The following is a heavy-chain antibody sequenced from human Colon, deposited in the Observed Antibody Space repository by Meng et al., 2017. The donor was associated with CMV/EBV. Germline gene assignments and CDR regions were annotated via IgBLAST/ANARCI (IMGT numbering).Heavy chain of an antibody. CDR3: ASTIVVEPAATTDY. V-gene: IGHV3-21*01. CDR1: GFTFRNYA. J-gene: IGHJ4*02. CDR2: ISSSSREI. Sequence: GESLKISCAASGFTFRNYAMNWVRQAPGKGLEWVSFISSSSREIYYADSVKGRFTTSRDNAKNSLYLQMNSLRAEDSAVYYCASTIVVEPAATTDYWGQGTLVTVSS. D-gene: IGHD2-2*01.